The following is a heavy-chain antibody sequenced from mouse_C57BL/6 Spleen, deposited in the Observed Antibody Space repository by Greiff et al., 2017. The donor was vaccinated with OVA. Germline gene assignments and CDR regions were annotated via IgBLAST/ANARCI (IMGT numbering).Heavy chain of an antibody. CDR2: IYPGSGNT. J-gene: IGHJ2*01. CDR1: CFTFTDYY. D-gene: IGHD3-1*01. V-gene: IGHV1-76*01. CDR3: ARGMGYDFDY. Sequence: QVQLQQSGAELVRPGASVKLSCKASCFTFTDYYINWVKQRPGQGLEWISRIYPGSGNTYYNEKFKGKATLTAEKSSSTAYMQLSSLTSEDSAVYFCARGMGYDFDYWGQGTTLTVSS.